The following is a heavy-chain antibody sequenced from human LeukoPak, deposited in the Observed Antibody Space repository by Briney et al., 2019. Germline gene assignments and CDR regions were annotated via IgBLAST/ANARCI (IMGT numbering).Heavy chain of an antibody. CDR1: GYGFKSYW. CDR2: IYPGDSDT. J-gene: IGHJ3*02. CDR3: ARRRGFYDYVWGSYRPDAFDI. D-gene: IGHD3-16*02. V-gene: IGHV5-51*01. Sequence: PGESLKISCEGSGYGFKSYWIAWVRQMPGKGLEWMGIIYPGDSDTRYSPSFQGQVTISADKSISTAYLQWSSLKASDTAMYYCARRRGFYDYVWGSYRPDAFDIWGQGTMVTVSS.